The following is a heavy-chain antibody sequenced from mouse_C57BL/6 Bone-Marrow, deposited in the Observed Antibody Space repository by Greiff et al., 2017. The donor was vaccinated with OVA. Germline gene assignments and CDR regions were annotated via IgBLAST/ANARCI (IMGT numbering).Heavy chain of an antibody. CDR2: IDPENGDT. D-gene: IGHD1-1*01. CDR1: GFNIKDDY. Sequence: VQLKQSGAELVRPGASVKLSCTASGFNIKDDYMHWVKQRPEQGLEWIGWIDPENGDTEYASKFQGKATITADTSSNTAYLQLSSLTSEDTAVYYCTLLLRSDYWGQGTTLTVSS. J-gene: IGHJ2*01. V-gene: IGHV14-4*01. CDR3: TLLLRSDY.